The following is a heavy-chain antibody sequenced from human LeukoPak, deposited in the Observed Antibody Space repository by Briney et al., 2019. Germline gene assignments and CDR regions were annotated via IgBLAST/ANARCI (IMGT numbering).Heavy chain of an antibody. CDR3: ARAALTSPQPFDY. D-gene: IGHD1-14*01. CDR1: GRSFNSHA. V-gene: IGHV1-69*13. CDR2: IIPIFGTA. Sequence: ASVKVSCKASGRSFNSHALSWVRQAPGQGLEWMGGIIPIFGTANYAQKFQGRVTITADESTSTAYMELSSLRSEDTAVYYCARAALTSPQPFDYWGQGTLVTVSS. J-gene: IGHJ4*02.